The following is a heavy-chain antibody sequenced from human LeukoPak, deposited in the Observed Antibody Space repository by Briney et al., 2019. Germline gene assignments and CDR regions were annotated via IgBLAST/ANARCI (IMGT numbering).Heavy chain of an antibody. J-gene: IGHJ2*01. D-gene: IGHD1-26*01. V-gene: IGHV3-23*01. Sequence: GGSLRLSCAASGFTFSSYAMSWVRQAPGKGLEWVSVISGSGRSTYYADSVKGRFTISRDNSKNTVYLQMNSLRAEDTAVYYCARNHILGYWHFDLWGRGTLVTVSS. CDR1: GFTFSSYA. CDR2: ISGSGRST. CDR3: ARNHILGYWHFDL.